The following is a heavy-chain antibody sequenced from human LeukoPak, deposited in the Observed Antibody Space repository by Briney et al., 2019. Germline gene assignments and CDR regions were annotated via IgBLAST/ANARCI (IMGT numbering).Heavy chain of an antibody. Sequence: SGTLSLTCTVSGDSINYYYWSWIRQPAGKGLEWIGRIYTNGITNYNPSLKSRVTMSADTSKNQFSLKLSSVTAADTAVYYCARWQGIATAHNYYYYGLDVWGQGTTVTVSS. CDR3: ARWQGIATAHNYYYYGLDV. V-gene: IGHV4-4*07. CDR1: GDSINYYY. D-gene: IGHD6-13*01. J-gene: IGHJ6*02. CDR2: IYTNGIT.